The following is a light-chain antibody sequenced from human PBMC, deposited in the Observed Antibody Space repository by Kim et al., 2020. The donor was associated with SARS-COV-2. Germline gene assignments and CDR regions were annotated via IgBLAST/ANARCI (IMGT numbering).Light chain of an antibody. CDR1: SSNIGSNY. J-gene: IGLJ2*01. Sequence: GQRVTISCSGSSSNIGSNYVYWYQQLPGTAPKLLISRNNQRPSGVPDRFSGSKSGTSASLAISGLRSEDEADYYCATWDDSLSGPVFGGGTKLTVL. V-gene: IGLV1-47*01. CDR3: ATWDDSLSGPV. CDR2: RNN.